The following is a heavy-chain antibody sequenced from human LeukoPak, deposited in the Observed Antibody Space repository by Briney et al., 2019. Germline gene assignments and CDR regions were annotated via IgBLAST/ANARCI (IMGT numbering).Heavy chain of an antibody. CDR2: INSDGRT. CDR1: GFTFSDYS. J-gene: IGHJ3*02. Sequence: GGSLRLSCAASGFTFSDYSMNWVRQAPGKGLECVSVINSDGRTYYADSVKGRFTISRDNSKNTLYLQMKSLRAEDTAMYYCAIDYGDYGSVPFDIWGQGTMVTVSS. CDR3: AIDYGDYGSVPFDI. V-gene: IGHV3-53*01. D-gene: IGHD4-17*01.